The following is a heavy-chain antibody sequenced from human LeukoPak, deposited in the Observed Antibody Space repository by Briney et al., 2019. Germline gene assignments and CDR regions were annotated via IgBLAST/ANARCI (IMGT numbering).Heavy chain of an antibody. D-gene: IGHD3-10*01. Sequence: NPSETLSLTCTVSGGSISSYYWSWIRQPPGKGLEWIGYIYYSGSTNYNPSLKSRVTISVDTSKNQFSLKLSSVTAADTAVYYCARDPSAYYYGSGSYLWSKYYGVDVWGQGTTVTVSS. CDR1: GGSISSYY. V-gene: IGHV4-59*01. J-gene: IGHJ6*02. CDR2: IYYSGST. CDR3: ARDPSAYYYGSGSYLWSKYYGVDV.